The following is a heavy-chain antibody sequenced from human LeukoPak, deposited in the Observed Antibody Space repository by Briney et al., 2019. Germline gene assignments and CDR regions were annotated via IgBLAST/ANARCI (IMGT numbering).Heavy chain of an antibody. D-gene: IGHD1-26*01. CDR1: GFTFSSYA. J-gene: IGHJ4*02. CDR3: AKPRPRTLSGSYYVLFDY. Sequence: GGSLRLSCAASGFTFSSYAMSWVRQAPGKGLELVSTISGNGGRTYYADCVKGRFTISRDNSKNTLYLQMNRLEAQDTGVYCCAKPRPRTLSGSYYVLFDYWGQGTLVTVSS. V-gene: IGHV3-23*01. CDR2: ISGNGGRT.